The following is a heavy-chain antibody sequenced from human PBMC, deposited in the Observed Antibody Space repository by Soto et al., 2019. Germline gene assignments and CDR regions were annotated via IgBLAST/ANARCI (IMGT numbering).Heavy chain of an antibody. Sequence: QVQLVQSGAEVKKPGASVKVSCKASGYTFTSYAMHWVRQAPGQRLEWMGWINAGNGNTKYSQKFQGRVTITRDTSASTAYMELSSLRSEDTAVYYCARDVSSSGWYYFDYWGQGTLVTVSS. J-gene: IGHJ4*02. CDR1: GYTFTSYA. V-gene: IGHV1-3*01. D-gene: IGHD6-19*01. CDR3: ARDVSSSGWYYFDY. CDR2: INAGNGNT.